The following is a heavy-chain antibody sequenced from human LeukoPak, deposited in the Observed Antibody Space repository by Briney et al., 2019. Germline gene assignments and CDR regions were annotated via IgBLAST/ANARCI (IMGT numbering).Heavy chain of an antibody. J-gene: IGHJ4*02. CDR3: ARGVEPLAANTLAY. CDR2: LYSDGNT. CDR1: GFSVITND. D-gene: IGHD1-14*01. Sequence: GCLRLSCAASGFSVITNDMTWVRQAPGKGLEWVSGLYSDGNTKYADSVQGRFTISRDNSKNTLYLEMNSLSPDDTAVYYCARGVEPLAANTLAYWGQGTLVTVSS. V-gene: IGHV3-53*01.